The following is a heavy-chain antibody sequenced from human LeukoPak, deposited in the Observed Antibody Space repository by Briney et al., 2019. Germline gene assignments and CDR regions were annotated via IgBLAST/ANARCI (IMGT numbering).Heavy chain of an antibody. CDR1: GGSMSSYY. V-gene: IGHV4-59*01. D-gene: IGHD4-11*01. CDR3: ARARAYSTNTPRSFDI. CDR2: IFSSGST. J-gene: IGHJ3*02. Sequence: SETLSLTCTVSGGSMSSYYWGWIRQPPGKQLDWIAYIFSSGSTNYSPSLQSRVSMSVDTSKNQFSLNLTSVTAADTAVYYCARARAYSTNTPRSFDIWGQGTMVTVSS.